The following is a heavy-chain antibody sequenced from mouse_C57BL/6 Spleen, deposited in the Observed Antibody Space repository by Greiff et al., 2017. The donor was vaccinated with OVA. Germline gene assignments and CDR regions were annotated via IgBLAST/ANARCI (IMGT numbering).Heavy chain of an antibody. Sequence: QVQLQQSGAELMKPGASVKLSCKATGYTFTSYWMHWVKQRPGQGLEWIGMIHPNSGSTNYNEKFKSKATLTVDKSSSTAYMQLSSLTSEDSAVYYCARGEYYYGWYFDVWGTGTTVTVSS. J-gene: IGHJ1*03. CDR3: ARGEYYYGWYFDV. CDR2: IHPNSGST. D-gene: IGHD1-1*01. V-gene: IGHV1-64*01. CDR1: GYTFTSYW.